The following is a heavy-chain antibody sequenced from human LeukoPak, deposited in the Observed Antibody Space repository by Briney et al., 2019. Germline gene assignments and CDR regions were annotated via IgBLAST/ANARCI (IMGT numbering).Heavy chain of an antibody. CDR1: GFPFSSYV. D-gene: IGHD2-2*03. CDR3: ATLGYCTSTSCSLVN. CDR2: IGDTGNT. J-gene: IGHJ4*02. V-gene: IGHV3-23*01. Sequence: PGGSLRLSXAASGFPFSSYVMGWVRQAPGKGLEWVSTIGDTGNTYYADSVRGRFTISRDNSKNTLYLQMNSLRTGDTAMYYCATLGYCTSTSCSLVNWGQGTLVTVSS.